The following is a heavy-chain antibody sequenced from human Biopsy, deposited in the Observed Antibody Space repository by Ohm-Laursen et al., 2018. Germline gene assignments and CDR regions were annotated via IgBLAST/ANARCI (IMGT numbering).Heavy chain of an antibody. Sequence: GSSVKVSCKASGYTFTGYYLHWVRQAPGQGLEWMGWVNPNSGATNSAEKFRGRVTLTRDTSISAVYIELRRLKSDDAAAYFCARDRMTDVFGGPTRTDVFDSWGQGTPVTVSS. CDR1: GYTFTGYY. V-gene: IGHV1-2*02. CDR2: VNPNSGAT. J-gene: IGHJ4*02. CDR3: ARDRMTDVFGGPTRTDVFDS. D-gene: IGHD3-10*01.